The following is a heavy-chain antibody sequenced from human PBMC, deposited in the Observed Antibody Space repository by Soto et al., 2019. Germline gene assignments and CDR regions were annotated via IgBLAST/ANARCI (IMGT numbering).Heavy chain of an antibody. J-gene: IGHJ4*02. CDR2: INHSGST. D-gene: IGHD3-22*01. CDR1: GGSFSGYY. V-gene: IGHV4-34*01. Sequence: PSETLSLTCAVYGGSFSGYYWSWIRQPPGKGLEWIGEINHSGSTNYNPSLKSRVTISVDTSKNQFSLKLSSVTAADTAVYYCARGPKIVVVITNKSRPFDYWGQGTLVTVSS. CDR3: ARGPKIVVVITNKSRPFDY.